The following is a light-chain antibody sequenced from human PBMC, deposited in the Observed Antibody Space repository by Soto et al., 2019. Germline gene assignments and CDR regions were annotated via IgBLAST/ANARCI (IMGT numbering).Light chain of an antibody. J-gene: IGLJ3*02. CDR3: ETWESNTQNWV. CDR2: LEGSGSY. V-gene: IGLV4-60*02. Sequence: QPVLTQSSSASASLGSSVKLTCTLSSGHSSYIIAWHQQQPGKAPRYLMKLEGSGSYNKGSGVPDRFSGSSSGADRYLTISNLEFEDEAEYYCETWESNTQNWVFGGGTKVTVL. CDR1: SGHSSYI.